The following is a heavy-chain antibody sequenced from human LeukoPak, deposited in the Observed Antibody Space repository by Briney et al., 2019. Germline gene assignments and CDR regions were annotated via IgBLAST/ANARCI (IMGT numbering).Heavy chain of an antibody. CDR2: FDPEDGET. Sequence: GASVKVSCKVSGYTLTELSMHWVRQAPGKGLEWMGGFDPEDGETIYAQKFQGRVTMTEDTSTDTAYMELSSLRSEDTAVYYCATDIHDYGGNSPSYYYGMDVWGQGTTVTVSS. CDR3: ATDIHDYGGNSPSYYYGMDV. J-gene: IGHJ6*02. CDR1: GYTLTELS. D-gene: IGHD4-23*01. V-gene: IGHV1-24*01.